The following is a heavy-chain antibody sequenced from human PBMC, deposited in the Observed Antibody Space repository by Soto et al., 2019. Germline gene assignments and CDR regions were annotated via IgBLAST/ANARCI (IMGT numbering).Heavy chain of an antibody. CDR1: GGSISSSRYY. CDR3: TNSNWFDP. J-gene: IGHJ5*02. Sequence: QLQLQESGPGLVKPSETLSLTCTVSGGSISSSRYYWGWIRQPPGKGLEWIGRIYYSGSTYYNPSFKSRVTRSVDTSKNQFSRKLSSVTVADTAVYYCTNSNWFDPWGQGTLVTVSS. V-gene: IGHV4-39*01. D-gene: IGHD3-10*01. CDR2: IYYSGST.